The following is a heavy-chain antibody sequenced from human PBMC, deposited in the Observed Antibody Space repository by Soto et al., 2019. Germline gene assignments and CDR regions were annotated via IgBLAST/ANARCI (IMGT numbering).Heavy chain of an antibody. CDR2: IIHSEST. CDR3: ARQRPTDGRWEFANYYGMDV. CDR1: RGSFSAYY. V-gene: IGHV4-34*12. D-gene: IGHD1-26*01. J-gene: IGHJ6*02. Sequence: PSETLSLTCAVYRGSFSAYYWSWVRQPPGKGLEWIGEIIHSESTKYNPSLKSRVTISVDTSKNQFSLKLSSVTAADTAVYYCARQRPTDGRWEFANYYGMDVWGQGAPVTVSS.